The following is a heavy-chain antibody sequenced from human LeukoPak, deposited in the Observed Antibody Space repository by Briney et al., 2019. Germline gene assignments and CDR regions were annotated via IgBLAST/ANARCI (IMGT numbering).Heavy chain of an antibody. CDR3: ARRPKAPLRTDY. J-gene: IGHJ4*02. D-gene: IGHD1-1*01. Sequence: SEILSLTCTVSGGSISSNSFYWDWIRQPPGTGLEWIGTISYSGTTDYNPSLRSRVTISVDTSKNQFSLKLSSVTAADTAVYFCARRPKAPLRTDYWGQGTPVIVSS. V-gene: IGHV4-39*01. CDR1: GGSISSNSFY. CDR2: ISYSGTT.